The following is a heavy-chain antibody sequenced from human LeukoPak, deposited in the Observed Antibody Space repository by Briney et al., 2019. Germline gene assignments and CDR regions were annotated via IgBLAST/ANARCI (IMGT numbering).Heavy chain of an antibody. CDR1: GITFSSHA. J-gene: IGHJ6*03. CDR3: AKGGAATMRDGYNYYYYYMEV. D-gene: IGHD5-24*01. V-gene: IGHV3-23*01. Sequence: PARSLSLSCAASGITFSSHAMSWVRQAPGKGLEWVSLISGSGGHTYYGDYVKGRFTISRDNSTNRLYLQMNSLRPEDTAVYYCAKGGAATMRDGYNYYYYYMEVWGRGNTGNVSS. CDR2: ISGSGGHT.